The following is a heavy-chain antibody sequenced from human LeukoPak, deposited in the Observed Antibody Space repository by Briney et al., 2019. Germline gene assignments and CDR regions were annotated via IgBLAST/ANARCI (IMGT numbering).Heavy chain of an antibody. D-gene: IGHD1-26*01. V-gene: IGHV4-34*01. J-gene: IGHJ4*02. CDR2: INHSGST. Sequence: SETLSLTCAVYGGSFSGYYWSWIRQPPGKGLEWIGEINHSGSTNYNPSLKSRVTISVDTSKNQFSLKLSSVTAADTAVYYCARGRTLGGSYGDCWGQGTLVTVSS. CDR3: ARGRTLGGSYGDC. CDR1: GGSFSGYY.